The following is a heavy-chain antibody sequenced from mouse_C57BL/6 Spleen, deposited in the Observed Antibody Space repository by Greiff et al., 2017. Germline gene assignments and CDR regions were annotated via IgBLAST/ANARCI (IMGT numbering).Heavy chain of an antibody. CDR1: GYTFTDYY. CDR2: INPYNGGT. D-gene: IGHD1-1*02. V-gene: IGHV1-19*01. J-gene: IGHJ1*03. Sequence: VQLKESGPVLVKPGASVKMSCKASGYTFTDYYMNWVKQSHGKSLEWIGIINPYNGGTDYNQKFKGKATLTVDKSSSTAYMELNSLTSEDSPVYYCARSGSYSYWYFDVWGTGTTVTVSS. CDR3: ARSGSYSYWYFDV.